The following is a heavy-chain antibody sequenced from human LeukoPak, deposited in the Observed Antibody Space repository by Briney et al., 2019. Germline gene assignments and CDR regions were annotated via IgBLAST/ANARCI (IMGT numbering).Heavy chain of an antibody. CDR1: GYSFPIYW. D-gene: IGHD2-2*01. J-gene: IGHJ3*02. CDR2: IYPGDSDT. Sequence: GESLKISCKGSGYSFPIYWIAWVRPMPGKGLEWMGIIYPGDSDTRYSPSFQGQVTFSADKSISTAYLQWSSLKASDTAMYYCARRRYCSSTSCYAGAFDIWGQGTMVTVSS. V-gene: IGHV5-51*01. CDR3: ARRRYCSSTSCYAGAFDI.